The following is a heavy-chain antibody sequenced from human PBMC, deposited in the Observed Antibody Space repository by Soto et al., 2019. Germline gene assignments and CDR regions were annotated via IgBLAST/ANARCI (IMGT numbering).Heavy chain of an antibody. Sequence: QVQLVQSGAEVKKPGSSVKVSCKASGGTFSSYAISWLRQAPGQGLEWMGGIIPIFGTANYAQKFQGRVTITAEQTTSKGHMELSQLRTEDTGGYYFGKGEAYKFSNFDFWGQGTLVTVSS. CDR2: IIPIFGTA. CDR1: GGTFSSYA. J-gene: IGHJ4*01. D-gene: IGHD2-21*01. CDR3: GKGEAYKFSNFDF. V-gene: IGHV1-69*01.